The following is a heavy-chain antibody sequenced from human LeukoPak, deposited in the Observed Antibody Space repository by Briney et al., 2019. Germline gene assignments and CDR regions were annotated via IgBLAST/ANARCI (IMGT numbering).Heavy chain of an antibody. V-gene: IGHV3-48*02. CDR3: ARDLHFAFDY. CDR1: GFTFSSYS. CDR2: ILSSSTGM. J-gene: IGHJ4*02. Sequence: GGSLRLSCAASGFTFSSYSMNWVRPAPGKRLEWISYILSSSTGMSYADSVKGRFTISRDNAKNSLDLQMSSLRDDDTAVYYCARDLHFAFDYWGRGTLVTVSS.